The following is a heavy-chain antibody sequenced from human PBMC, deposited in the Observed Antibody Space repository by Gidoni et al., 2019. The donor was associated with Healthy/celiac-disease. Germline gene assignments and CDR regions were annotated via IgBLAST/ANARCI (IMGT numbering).Heavy chain of an antibody. V-gene: IGHV4-31*03. CDR3: ARQSDSRGRYFDY. Sequence: QVQLQESGPGLVKPSQTLSLTCTVAGGSISSGGYYWGWIRQHPGKGLEWSGSFYYRGGTYYNPSLKSRVTISVDTSKNQFSLKLSSVTAADTAVYYCARQSDSRGRYFDYWGQGTLVTVSS. CDR1: GGSISSGGYY. J-gene: IGHJ4*02. CDR2: FYYRGGT. D-gene: IGHD1-26*01.